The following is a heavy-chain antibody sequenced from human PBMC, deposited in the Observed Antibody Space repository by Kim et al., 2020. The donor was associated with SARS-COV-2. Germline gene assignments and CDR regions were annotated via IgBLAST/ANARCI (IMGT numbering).Heavy chain of an antibody. CDR1: GFAFNRHG. J-gene: IGHJ2*01. CDR2: ISSDGDNI. D-gene: IGHD2-2*01. CDR3: ARDCHALVWY. V-gene: IGHV3-33*01. Sequence: GGSLRLSCVASGFAFNRHGMHWVRHAPGKRLEWVAMISSDGDNIFYEDSLQGRFTSSRDNSKNTLYMVMSSLTAEATAVSYCARDCHALVWY.